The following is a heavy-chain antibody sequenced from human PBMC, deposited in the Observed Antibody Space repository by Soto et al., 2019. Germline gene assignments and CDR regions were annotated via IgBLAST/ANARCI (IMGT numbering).Heavy chain of an antibody. CDR3: AREDDDSWSGNIRNWFDP. V-gene: IGHV4-34*01. J-gene: IGHJ5*02. CDR2: IDHNGDT. D-gene: IGHD3-3*01. Sequence: QVQLQQWGAGLLRPSETLSLTCAVYGAHLSEYLWNWIRKPPGKGLEWIGEIDHNGDTNYNPSLGSRVTISVDTSRNEVSLRLTSVTAADTAVYFCAREDDDSWSGNIRNWFDPWCVGTRVSVSS. CDR1: GAHLSEYL.